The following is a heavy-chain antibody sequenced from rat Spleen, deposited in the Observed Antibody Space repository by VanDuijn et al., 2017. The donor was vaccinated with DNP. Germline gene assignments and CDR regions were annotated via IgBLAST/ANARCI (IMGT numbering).Heavy chain of an antibody. J-gene: IGHJ2*01. D-gene: IGHD1-4*01. CDR3: SRGAGYILDY. V-gene: IGHV4-2*01. CDR1: GFNFNGFW. Sequence: EVKLVESGGGLVQPGRSLKLSCAASGFNFNGFWMGWVRQAPGKGLEWIGEINMDGNTINYTPSLKDKFTISRDNAQNTLYLQMSKLGSEDTAIYYCSRGAGYILDYWGQGLMVTVSS. CDR2: INMDGNTI.